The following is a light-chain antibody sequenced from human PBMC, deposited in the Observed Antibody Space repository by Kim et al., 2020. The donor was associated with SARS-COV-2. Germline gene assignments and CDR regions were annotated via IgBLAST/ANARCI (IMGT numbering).Light chain of an antibody. V-gene: IGLV2-8*01. Sequence: GQSVTISGSGGMNDIGTYYFGPWYQQHPGTAPKLIIFAVTKRPSGVPDRFSGSKSANTAYLTVSGLQAEDEADYYCRSYAGCNNGVFGGGTQLTVL. CDR2: AVT. CDR3: RSYAGCNNGV. J-gene: IGLJ3*02. CDR1: MNDIGTYYF.